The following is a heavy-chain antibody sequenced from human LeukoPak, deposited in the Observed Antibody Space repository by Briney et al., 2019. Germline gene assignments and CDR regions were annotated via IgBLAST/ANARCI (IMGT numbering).Heavy chain of an antibody. D-gene: IGHD5-12*01. CDR3: ARDVWTYSGEAFDY. V-gene: IGHV3-7*01. CDR2: IKEDGSVK. J-gene: IGHJ4*02. Sequence: GGSLRLSCAASGITFNDNWMSWVRQAPGKGLEWVANIKEDGSVKYYVDSVKGRFSISRDNAKSSLYLQMSSLRAEDTAVYYCARDVWTYSGEAFDYWGKGALVTVSS. CDR1: GITFNDNW.